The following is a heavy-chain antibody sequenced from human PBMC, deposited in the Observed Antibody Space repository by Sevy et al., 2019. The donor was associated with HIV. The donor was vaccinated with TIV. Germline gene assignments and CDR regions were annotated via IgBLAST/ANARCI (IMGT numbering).Heavy chain of an antibody. D-gene: IGHD2-2*02. V-gene: IGHV3-23*01. Sequence: GGSLRLSCEASGFTFISNAMSWVRQAPGKGLEWVSGISGGGGDTFYADSVKGRFTISRDNSKNTLFLQINSLRAEDTALYYCVKGARYTIPNDAFDIWGQGTMVTVSS. CDR3: VKGARYTIPNDAFDI. J-gene: IGHJ3*02. CDR2: ISGGGGDT. CDR1: GFTFISNA.